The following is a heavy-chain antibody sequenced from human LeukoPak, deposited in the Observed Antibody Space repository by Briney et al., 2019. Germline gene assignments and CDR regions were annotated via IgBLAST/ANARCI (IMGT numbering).Heavy chain of an antibody. J-gene: IGHJ3*02. Sequence: PSETLSLTCTVSGYSVSSGYYWGWIRQPAGKGLEWIGRIYTSGSTYYNPSLKSRVTISVDTSKNQFSLKLSSVTAADTAVYYCASTSDAFDIWGQGTMVTVSS. CDR1: GYSVSSGYY. CDR3: ASTSDAFDI. D-gene: IGHD2/OR15-2a*01. V-gene: IGHV4-38-2*02. CDR2: IYTSGST.